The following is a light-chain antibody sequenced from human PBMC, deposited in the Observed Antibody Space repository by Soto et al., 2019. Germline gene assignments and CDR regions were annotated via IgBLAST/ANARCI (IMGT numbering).Light chain of an antibody. CDR2: AAS. J-gene: IGKJ5*01. Sequence: DIQMTQSPSSLSAFVGDRVTVTCRASQSISTFLNWYQQKPGKAPKLLIYAASSLQSGVPSRFSGSGSGTDFTLTISSLQPEDFATYYCQQSYRTPLPITFGQGTRLEIK. CDR3: QQSYRTPLPIT. V-gene: IGKV1-39*01. CDR1: QSISTF.